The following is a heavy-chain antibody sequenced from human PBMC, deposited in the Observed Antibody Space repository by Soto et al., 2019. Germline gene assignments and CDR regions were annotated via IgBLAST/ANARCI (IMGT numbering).Heavy chain of an antibody. CDR2: IYHSGST. J-gene: IGHJ6*02. Sequence: SETLSLTCAVSGGSISSSNWWSWVRQPPGKGLEWIGEIYHSGSTNYNPSLKSRVTISVDKSKNQFSLKLSSVTAADTAVYYSARWGVVTPYGMDVWGQGTTVTVSS. CDR3: ARWGVVTPYGMDV. CDR1: GGSISSSNW. V-gene: IGHV4-4*02. D-gene: IGHD2-21*02.